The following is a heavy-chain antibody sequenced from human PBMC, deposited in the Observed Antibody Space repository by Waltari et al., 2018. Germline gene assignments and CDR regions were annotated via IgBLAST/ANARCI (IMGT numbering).Heavy chain of an antibody. CDR2: IYPDDSDT. CDR3: ARISEKVATTRAWDWYFDL. D-gene: IGHD5-12*01. Sequence: EYMGIIYPDDSDTRYSPSFQGQVTISADKSISTAYLQWISLRASDSGMYYCARISEKVATTRAWDWYFDLWGRGTLVTVSS. J-gene: IGHJ2*01. V-gene: IGHV5-51*01.